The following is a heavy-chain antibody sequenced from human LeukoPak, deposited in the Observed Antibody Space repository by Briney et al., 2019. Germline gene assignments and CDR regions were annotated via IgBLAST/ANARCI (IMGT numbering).Heavy chain of an antibody. J-gene: IGHJ4*02. D-gene: IGHD3-22*01. Sequence: GGSLRLXCAASGFTFSSYSMNWVRQAPGKGLEWVSSISSSSSYIYYADSVKGRFTISRDNAKNSLYLQMNSLRAEDTAVYYCASLNYYDSSGYYESLTPPDYWGQGTLVTVSS. CDR2: ISSSSSYI. CDR3: ASLNYYDSSGYYESLTPPDY. V-gene: IGHV3-21*01. CDR1: GFTFSSYS.